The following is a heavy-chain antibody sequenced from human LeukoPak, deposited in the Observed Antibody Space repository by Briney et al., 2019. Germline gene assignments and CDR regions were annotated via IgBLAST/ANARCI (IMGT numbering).Heavy chain of an antibody. D-gene: IGHD2-15*01. CDR1: GGSISSHY. CDR3: GRDALVGYFSYYYMDV. CDR2: ISSSGST. V-gene: IGHV4-59*11. Sequence: SETLSLTCTVSGGSISSHYWTWIRQSPVKGLEWIGDISSSGSTSYNPSLKSRVTISIDTSKNQFSLKLSSVTAADTAVYYCGRDALVGYFSYYYMDVWGKGTTVTVSS. J-gene: IGHJ6*03.